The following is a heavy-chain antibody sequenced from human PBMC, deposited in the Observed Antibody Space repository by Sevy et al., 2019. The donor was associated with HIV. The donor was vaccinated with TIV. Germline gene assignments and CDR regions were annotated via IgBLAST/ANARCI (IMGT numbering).Heavy chain of an antibody. J-gene: IGHJ4*02. CDR1: GYTLTELS. Sequence: ASVKVSCKVSGYTLTELSMHWVRQAPGKGLEWMGGFDPEDGETIYAQKFQGRVTMTEDTSTDTAYMELSRLRSEDTAVYYCETDPLITMLGRFDYWGQGTLVTVSS. CDR2: FDPEDGET. V-gene: IGHV1-24*01. D-gene: IGHD3-10*02. CDR3: ETDPLITMLGRFDY.